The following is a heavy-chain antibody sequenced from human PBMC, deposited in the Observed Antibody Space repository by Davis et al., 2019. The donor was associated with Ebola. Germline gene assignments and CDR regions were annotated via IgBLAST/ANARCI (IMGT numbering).Heavy chain of an antibody. J-gene: IGHJ3*02. D-gene: IGHD2-8*02. CDR1: GSSFTNYW. V-gene: IGHV5-51*01. CDR3: ASLRRTITGMDDAFDI. CDR2: IYTGDSDT. Sequence: GESLKISCKSSGSSFTNYWIGWVRQMPGKGLEWMGIIYTGDSDTRYSPSFRGQVTISADKSIKAAFLHWSSLKASDTAMYYCASLRRTITGMDDAFDIWGQGTMVTVSS.